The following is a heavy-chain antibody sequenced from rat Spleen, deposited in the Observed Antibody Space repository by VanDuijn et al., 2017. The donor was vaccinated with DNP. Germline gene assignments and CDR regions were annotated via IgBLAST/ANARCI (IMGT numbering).Heavy chain of an antibody. CDR1: GFSLTSYG. CDR2: ISSGGST. V-gene: IGHV2S12*01. CDR3: TRDLYGD. Sequence: QVQLKESGPGLVQPSQTLSLTCTVSGFSLTSYGVSWVRQPPGKGLEWIAAISSGGSTYYNSALKSRLSISRDTSKSQVFLKMNSLQTEDTAIYFCTRDLYGDWGQGVMVTVSS. J-gene: IGHJ2*01. D-gene: IGHD2-3*01.